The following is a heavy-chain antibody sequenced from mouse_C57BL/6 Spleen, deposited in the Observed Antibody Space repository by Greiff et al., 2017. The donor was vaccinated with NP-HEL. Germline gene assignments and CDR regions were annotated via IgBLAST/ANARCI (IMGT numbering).Heavy chain of an antibody. CDR1: GYTFTDYE. CDR3: TRNMYSIYAMDY. D-gene: IGHD2-5*01. Sequence: VQLQQSGAELVRPGASVTLSCKASGYTFTDYEMHWVKQTPVHGLEWIGAIDPETGGTAYNQKFKGKAILTADKSSSTAYMELRSLTSEDSAVYYCTRNMYSIYAMDYWGQGTSVTVSS. CDR2: IDPETGGT. V-gene: IGHV1-15*01. J-gene: IGHJ4*01.